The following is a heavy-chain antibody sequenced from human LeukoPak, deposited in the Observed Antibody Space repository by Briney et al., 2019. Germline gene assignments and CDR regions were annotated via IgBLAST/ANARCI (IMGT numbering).Heavy chain of an antibody. J-gene: IGHJ4*02. CDR2: IYYSGST. CDR3: ARGLRYFDWLLRGYFDY. CDR1: GGSISSYY. V-gene: IGHV4-59*01. D-gene: IGHD3-9*01. Sequence: SETLSLTCTVSGGSISSYYWSWIRQPPGKGLEWIGYIYYSGSTNYNPSLKSRVTISVDTSKNQFSLKLSSVTAADTAVYYCARGLRYFDWLLRGYFDYWGQGTLVTVSS.